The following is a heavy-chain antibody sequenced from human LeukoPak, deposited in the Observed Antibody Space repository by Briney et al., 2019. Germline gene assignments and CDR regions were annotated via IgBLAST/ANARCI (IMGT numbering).Heavy chain of an antibody. Sequence: SETLSLTCAVYGGSFSGYYWSWIRQPPGKGLEWIGEINHSGSTNYNPSLKSRVTISVDTSKNQFSLKLSSVTAADPAVYYCARVLRYFRRYYYYGMDVWGQGTTVTVSS. V-gene: IGHV4-34*01. J-gene: IGHJ6*02. CDR3: ARVLRYFRRYYYYGMDV. D-gene: IGHD3-9*01. CDR2: INHSGST. CDR1: GGSFSGYY.